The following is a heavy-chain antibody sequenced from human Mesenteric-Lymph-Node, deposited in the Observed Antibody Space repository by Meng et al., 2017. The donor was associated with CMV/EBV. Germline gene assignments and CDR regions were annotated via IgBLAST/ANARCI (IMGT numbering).Heavy chain of an antibody. J-gene: IGHJ3*02. CDR3: ARESHDAFDI. V-gene: IGHV4-4*02. CDR2: MYYSGST. Sequence: SETLSLTCAVSGASMSTSHWWTWIRQPPGKGLEWIGSMYYSGSTYYNPSLKSRATISLDTSKNQFFLKLSSVTAADTAVYYCARESHDAFDIWGQGTMVTVSS. CDR1: GASMSTSHW.